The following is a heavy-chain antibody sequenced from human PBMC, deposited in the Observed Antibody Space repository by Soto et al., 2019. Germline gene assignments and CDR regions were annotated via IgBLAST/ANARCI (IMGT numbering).Heavy chain of an antibody. Sequence: GESLKISCKASGYIFTNYWIAWVRQLPGKGLEWMGIIYPGDSDTKYSPSFQGQVTISADKSISTAYLQWSSLKASDTAMYYCAALDRSSSYFGFDYWGQGTVVTVSS. J-gene: IGHJ4*02. CDR2: IYPGDSDT. CDR1: GYIFTNYW. D-gene: IGHD6-13*01. CDR3: AALDRSSSYFGFDY. V-gene: IGHV5-51*01.